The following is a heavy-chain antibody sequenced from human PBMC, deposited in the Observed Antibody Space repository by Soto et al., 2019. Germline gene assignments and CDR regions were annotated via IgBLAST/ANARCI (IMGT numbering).Heavy chain of an antibody. V-gene: IGHV5-10-1*01. D-gene: IGHD6-19*01. CDR3: ARLTQSSGWYSGFDY. Sequence: GESLKISCKGAGYSFTIYWISWVRQMPGKGLEWMGRIDPSDSYTNYSPSFQGHVTISADKSISTAYLQWSSLKASDTAMYYCARLTQSSGWYSGFDYWGQGTLVTVS. CDR1: GYSFTIYW. CDR2: IDPSDSYT. J-gene: IGHJ4*02.